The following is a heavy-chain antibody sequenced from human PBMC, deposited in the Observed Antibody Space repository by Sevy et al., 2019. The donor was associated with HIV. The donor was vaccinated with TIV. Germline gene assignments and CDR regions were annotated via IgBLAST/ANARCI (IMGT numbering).Heavy chain of an antibody. CDR3: ATHAGIAASGRVFDY. Sequence: GGSLRLSCAASGFTFSDHNMEWVRQAPGKGLEWVGRIRNKADSYTTEYAASVKGRFTISRDDSKNSRYLLMNSLKTEDTAVYYCATHAGIAASGRVFDYWGQGTLVTVSS. D-gene: IGHD6-13*01. CDR1: GFTFSDHN. J-gene: IGHJ4*02. V-gene: IGHV3-72*01. CDR2: IRNKADSYTT.